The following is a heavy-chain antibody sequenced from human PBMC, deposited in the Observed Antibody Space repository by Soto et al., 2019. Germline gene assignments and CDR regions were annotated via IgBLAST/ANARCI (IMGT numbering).Heavy chain of an antibody. V-gene: IGHV4-59*01. CDR2: IFYRGST. J-gene: IGHJ5*02. D-gene: IGHD4-17*01. Sequence: SVPQPHRTSVSGGYISGYYGSWIRQPPGKGLEWIGYIFYRGSTNYNPSLKSRVTISVDTSKNQFSLKLSSVTAADTAMYYCAREAGVRYPFAPWGQGTLVTVSS. CDR1: GGYISGYY. CDR3: AREAGVRYPFAP.